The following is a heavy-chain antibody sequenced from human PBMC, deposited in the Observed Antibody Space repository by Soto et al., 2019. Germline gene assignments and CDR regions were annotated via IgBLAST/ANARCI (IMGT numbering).Heavy chain of an antibody. D-gene: IGHD4-17*01. CDR2: IYYSGST. CDR3: ASITTVTTNYYYYGMDV. J-gene: IGHJ6*02. V-gene: IGHV4-39*01. CDR1: GGSISSSSYY. Sequence: QLQLQESGPGLVKPSETLSLTCTVSGGSISSSSYYWGWIRQPPGKGLEWIGSIYYSGSTYYNPSPKSRLNISVNTSKNQFSLKLSSVTAADTAVYYCASITTVTTNYYYYGMDVWGQGTTVTVSS.